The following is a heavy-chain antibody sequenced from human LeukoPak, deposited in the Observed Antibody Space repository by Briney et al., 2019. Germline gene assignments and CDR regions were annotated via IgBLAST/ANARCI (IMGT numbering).Heavy chain of an antibody. J-gene: IGHJ4*02. CDR2: IIPIFGTA. CDR1: GGTFSSYA. V-gene: IGHV1-69*05. CDR3: ARSITSPRVIGYSSGWCYFDY. Sequence: SVKVSCKASGGTFSSYAISWVRQAPGQGLEWMGRIIPIFGTANYAQKFQGRVTITTDESTSTAYMELSSLRSEDTAVYYCARSITSPRVIGYSSGWCYFDYWGQGTLVTVSS. D-gene: IGHD6-19*01.